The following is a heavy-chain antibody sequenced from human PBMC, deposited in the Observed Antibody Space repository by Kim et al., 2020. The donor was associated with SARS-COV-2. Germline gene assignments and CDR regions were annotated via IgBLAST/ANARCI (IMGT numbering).Heavy chain of an antibody. Sequence: GGSLRLSCAASGFAVSNNYMSWVRQAPGKGLEWVSAIYSGSTYYADSVKGRFTISRDISNNTVYLQMNSLRAEDTAVYYCARIAAAGPLDYWGQGTRVTVSS. J-gene: IGHJ4*02. V-gene: IGHV3-66*01. CDR1: GFAVSNNY. D-gene: IGHD6-13*01. CDR2: IYSGST. CDR3: ARIAAAGPLDY.